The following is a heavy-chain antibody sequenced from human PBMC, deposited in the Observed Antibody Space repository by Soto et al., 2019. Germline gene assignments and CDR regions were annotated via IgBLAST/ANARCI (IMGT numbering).Heavy chain of an antibody. CDR2: IYYSGST. D-gene: IGHD6-19*01. CDR1: GGSISSSSYY. Sequence: SETLSLTCIVSGGSISSSSYYWGWIRQPPGKGLEWIGSIYYSGSTYYNPSLKSRVTISVDTSKNQFSLKLSSVTAADTAVYYCAIPVQYYYGMDVWGQGTTVTVSS. V-gene: IGHV4-39*01. CDR3: AIPVQYYYGMDV. J-gene: IGHJ6*02.